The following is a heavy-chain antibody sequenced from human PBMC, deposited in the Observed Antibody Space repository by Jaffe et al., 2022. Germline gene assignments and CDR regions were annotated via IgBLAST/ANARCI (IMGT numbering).Heavy chain of an antibody. CDR3: ARDRLNYYYGSGSYLYYFDY. CDR2: ISAYNGNT. V-gene: IGHV1-18*01. Sequence: QVQLVQSGAEVKKPGASVKVSCKASGYTFTSFGISWVRQAPGQGLEWMGWISAYNGNTNYAQKLQGRVTMTTDTSTSTAYMELRSLRSDDTAVYYCARDRLNYYYGSGSYLYYFDYWGQGTLVTVSS. D-gene: IGHD3-10*01. J-gene: IGHJ4*02. CDR1: GYTFTSFG.